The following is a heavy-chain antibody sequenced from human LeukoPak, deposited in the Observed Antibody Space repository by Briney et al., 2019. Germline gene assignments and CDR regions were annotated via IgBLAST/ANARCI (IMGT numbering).Heavy chain of an antibody. D-gene: IGHD6-19*01. CDR3: ARASIQFLYSSGWFDY. J-gene: IGHJ5*01. Sequence: GGSLRLSCAASGFTFSSYAMHWVRQAPGKGLERVAVISYDGSNKYYADSVKGRFTISRDNSKNTLYLQMNSLRAEDTAVYYCARASIQFLYSSGWFDYWGQGTLVTVSS. CDR1: GFTFSSYA. V-gene: IGHV3-30-3*01. CDR2: ISYDGSNK.